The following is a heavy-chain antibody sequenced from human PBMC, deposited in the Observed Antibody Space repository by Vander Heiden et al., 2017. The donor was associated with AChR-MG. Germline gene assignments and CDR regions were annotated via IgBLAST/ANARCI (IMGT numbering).Heavy chain of an antibody. Sequence: EVQLVASGGGLVQPGGSLRLSCTASSCTFSDLGMNWVRQAPGKGLEWVAIIKQDGSEKHYVDSVEGRFTISRDNTKKSLYLQMNSLRAEDTAMYYCAGGGGYLIEDGGKGTLVTVSS. CDR3: AGGGGYLIED. V-gene: IGHV3-7*03. CDR2: IKQDGSEK. CDR1: SCTFSDLG. J-gene: IGHJ4*02. D-gene: IGHD2-21*01.